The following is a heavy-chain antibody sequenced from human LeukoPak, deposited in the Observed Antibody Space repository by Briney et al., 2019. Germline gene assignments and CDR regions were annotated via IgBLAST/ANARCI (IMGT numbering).Heavy chain of an antibody. CDR1: GFTFSTYT. Sequence: GGSLRLSCAASGFTFSTYTMNWVRQAPGKGLEWVSYIRSSSSTIYYADSVKGRFTISRHNAKNSLYLQLNILRNADTAVYYCARGYSYPYFDYWGQGTLVTVSS. D-gene: IGHD5-18*01. J-gene: IGHJ4*02. V-gene: IGHV3-48*02. CDR3: ARGYSYPYFDY. CDR2: IRSSSSTI.